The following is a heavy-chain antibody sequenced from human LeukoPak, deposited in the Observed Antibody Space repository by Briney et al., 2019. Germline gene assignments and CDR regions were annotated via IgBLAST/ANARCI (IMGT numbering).Heavy chain of an antibody. CDR3: ARERGAMYYFDY. CDR1: GFIFRSYS. D-gene: IGHD4/OR15-4a*01. V-gene: IGHV3-21*01. Sequence: GGSLRLSCAASGFIFRSYSMNWVRQAPGKGLEWVPSISSTSGYKYYADSVKGRFTVSRDNAKNSLYLQMNSLRVEDTAVYFCARERGAMYYFDYWGQGILVTVSS. J-gene: IGHJ4*02. CDR2: ISSTSGYK.